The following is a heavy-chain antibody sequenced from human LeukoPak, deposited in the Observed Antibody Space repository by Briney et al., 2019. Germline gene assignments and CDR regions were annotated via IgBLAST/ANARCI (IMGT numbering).Heavy chain of an antibody. V-gene: IGHV4-61*08. CDR1: GGSVSSDDYY. CDR2: IYYTGST. D-gene: IGHD1-26*01. Sequence: SETLSLTCTVSGGSVSSDDYYWSWLRQPPGEGLEWIGYIYYTGSTNYNPSLKSRVTISVDTSKNQFSLKLSSVTAADTAVYYCASLYSGSYDTGSFDYFNYWGQGTLVTVSS. J-gene: IGHJ4*02. CDR3: ASLYSGSYDTGSFDYFNY.